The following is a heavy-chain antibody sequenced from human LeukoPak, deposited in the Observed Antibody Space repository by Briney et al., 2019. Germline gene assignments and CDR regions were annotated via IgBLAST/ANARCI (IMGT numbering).Heavy chain of an antibody. CDR1: GFTFSSYS. V-gene: IGHV3-21*01. CDR2: ISSSSSYI. D-gene: IGHD2-21*01. CDR3: AREGLAYCGGDCYTPDY. J-gene: IGHJ4*02. Sequence: PGGSLRLSCAASGFTFSSYSMNWVRQAPGKGLEWVSSISSSSSYIYYADSVKGRFTISRDNAKNSLYLQMNSLRAEDTAVYYCAREGLAYCGGDCYTPDYWGQGTLVTVSS.